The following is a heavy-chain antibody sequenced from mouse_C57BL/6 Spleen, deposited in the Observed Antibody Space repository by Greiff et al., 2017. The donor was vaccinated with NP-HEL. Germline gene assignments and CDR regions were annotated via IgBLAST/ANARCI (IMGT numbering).Heavy chain of an antibody. Sequence: LMRPGASVTLSCKASGYTFTDYEMHWVKQTPVHGLEWIGAIDPETGGTAYNQKFKGKAILTADKSSSTAYMELRSLTSEDSAVYYCTREGYGSSYAWFAYWGQGTLVTVSA. J-gene: IGHJ3*01. CDR1: GYTFTDYE. CDR3: TREGYGSSYAWFAY. V-gene: IGHV1-15*01. D-gene: IGHD1-1*01. CDR2: IDPETGGT.